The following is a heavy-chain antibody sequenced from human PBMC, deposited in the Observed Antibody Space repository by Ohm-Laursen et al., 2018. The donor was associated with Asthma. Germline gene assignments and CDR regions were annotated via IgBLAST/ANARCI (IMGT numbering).Heavy chain of an antibody. CDR1: GGTFSMDG. D-gene: IGHD1-14*01. J-gene: IGHJ4*02. Sequence: SVKVSCKASGGTFSMDGISWVRQAPGEGLEWMGGIIPSFGTANYEQKFHGRLTIYADESTSTTYMELSSLRSDDSAVYFCAREASGNTGLYYFGFWGQGALVTVSS. CDR3: AREASGNTGLYYFGF. V-gene: IGHV1-69*13. CDR2: IIPSFGTA.